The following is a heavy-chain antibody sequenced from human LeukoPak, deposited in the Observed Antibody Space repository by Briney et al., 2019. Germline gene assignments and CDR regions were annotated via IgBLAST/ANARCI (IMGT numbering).Heavy chain of an antibody. D-gene: IGHD3-9*01. J-gene: IGHJ6*03. Sequence: GGSLRLSCAASGFTFSDYYMSWIRQAPGQGLEWVSYISSSGSTIYYADSVKGRFTISRDNAKNSLYLQMNSLRAEDTAVYYCARYGVKYYDILTGSGYYYYYMDVWGKGTTVTISS. CDR2: ISSSGSTI. CDR3: ARYGVKYYDILTGSGYYYYYMDV. V-gene: IGHV3-11*01. CDR1: GFTFSDYY.